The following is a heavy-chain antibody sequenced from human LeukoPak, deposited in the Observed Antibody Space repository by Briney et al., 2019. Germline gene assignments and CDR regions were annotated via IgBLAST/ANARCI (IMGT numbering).Heavy chain of an antibody. CDR1: GYSFTSYW. V-gene: IGHV5-51*01. J-gene: IGHJ6*02. CDR2: IYPGDSDT. Sequence: GESLKISCKGSGYSFTSYWIGWVRQMPGKGLEWMGIIYPGDSDTRYSPSFQGQVTISADKSISTAYLQWSSLKASDTAMYYCARLGMVRGVNYYYGIDVWGQGTTVTVSS. CDR3: ARLGMVRGVNYYYGIDV. D-gene: IGHD3-10*01.